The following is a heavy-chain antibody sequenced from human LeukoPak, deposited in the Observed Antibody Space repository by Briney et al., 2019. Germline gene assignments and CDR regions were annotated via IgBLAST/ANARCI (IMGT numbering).Heavy chain of an antibody. CDR2: VSWDGFST. CDR1: GFTFNDHA. CDR3: AKAKGSSSTHYLDY. J-gene: IGHJ4*02. V-gene: IGHV3-43D*03. D-gene: IGHD6-6*01. Sequence: PGGSLRLSCTASGFTFNDHAMHWVRQAPGKELEWVSAVSWDGFSTYYADSVKGRFTISRDNSKSSLYLQMNSLRPEDAALYHCAKAKGSSSTHYLDYWGQGTLVTVSS.